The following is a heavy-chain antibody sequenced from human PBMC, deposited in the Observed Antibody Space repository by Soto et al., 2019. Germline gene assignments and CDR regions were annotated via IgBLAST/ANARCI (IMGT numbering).Heavy chain of an antibody. D-gene: IGHD6-13*01. J-gene: IGHJ3*02. V-gene: IGHV5-51*01. CDR2: IYPGDSDT. CDR1: GYSFTSYW. Sequence: EVQLVQSGAEVKKPGESLKISCKGSGYSFTSYWIGWVRQMPGKGLEWMGIIYPGDSDTRYSPSFQGQVTISADKSISTAYLQWSSLNASDTAMYYCAKAIAAAGTIVPTYAFDIWGQGTMVTVSS. CDR3: AKAIAAAGTIVPTYAFDI.